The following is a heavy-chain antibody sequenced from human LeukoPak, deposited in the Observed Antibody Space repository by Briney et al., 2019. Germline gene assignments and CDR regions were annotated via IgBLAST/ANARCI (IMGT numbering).Heavy chain of an antibody. J-gene: IGHJ5*02. Sequence: PSETLSLTCSVSGGSITSGRYYWTWIRQYPEKGLEWIGYSYYTGSTHYKPSLKSRAAISLDKSKNQFSLNLTSATAADTAVYYCARATYDLLTGYYLYAWGQGTLVTVSS. D-gene: IGHD3-9*01. CDR1: GGSITSGRYY. V-gene: IGHV4-31*03. CDR2: SYYTGST. CDR3: ARATYDLLTGYYLYA.